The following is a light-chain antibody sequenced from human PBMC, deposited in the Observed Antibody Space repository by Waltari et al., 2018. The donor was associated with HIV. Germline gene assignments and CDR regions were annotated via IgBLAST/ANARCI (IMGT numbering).Light chain of an antibody. J-gene: IGLJ2*01. CDR1: QLGDKY. CDR2: QDS. V-gene: IGLV3-1*01. CDR3: QAWDSSTVV. Sequence: SYELTQPPSVSVSPGQTASITCSGDQLGDKYACWYQQKPGQSPVLVIYQDSKRPSGIPERFAGSNFGNTATLTISGTQAMDESDYYCQAWDSSTVVFGGGTKLTVL.